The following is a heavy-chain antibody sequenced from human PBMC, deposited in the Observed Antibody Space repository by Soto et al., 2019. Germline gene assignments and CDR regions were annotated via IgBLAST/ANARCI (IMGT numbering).Heavy chain of an antibody. CDR3: ATLVGLYSYGNFDY. CDR1: GFTFSSYA. Sequence: GGSLRLSCAASGFTFSSYAMSWVRQAPGKGLEWVSAISGSGGSTYYADSVKGRFTISRDNSKNTLYLQMNSLRAEDTAVYYCATLVGLYSYGNFDYWGQGTLVTVSS. V-gene: IGHV3-23*01. CDR2: ISGSGGST. J-gene: IGHJ4*02. D-gene: IGHD5-18*01.